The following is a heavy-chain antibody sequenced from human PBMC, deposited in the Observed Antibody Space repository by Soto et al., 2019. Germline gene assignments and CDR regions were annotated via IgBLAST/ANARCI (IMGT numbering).Heavy chain of an antibody. CDR2: IYYSGST. CDR3: AKYASSTWSLFDY. Sequence: SETLSLTCTVSGGSISSYYWSWIRQPPGKGLEWIGYIYYSGSTNYNPSLKSRVTISVDTSKNQFSLKLSSVTAADTAVYYCAKYASSTWSLFDYWGQGTLVTVSS. V-gene: IGHV4-59*01. J-gene: IGHJ4*02. CDR1: GGSISSYY. D-gene: IGHD6-13*01.